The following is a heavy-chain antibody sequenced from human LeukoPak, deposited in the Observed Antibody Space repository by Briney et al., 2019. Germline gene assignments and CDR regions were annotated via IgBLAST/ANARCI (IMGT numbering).Heavy chain of an antibody. V-gene: IGHV4-59*12. J-gene: IGHJ5*02. CDR1: GGSISSYY. Sequence: PSETLSLTCTVSGGSISSYYWSWIRQPPGKGLEWIGYIYYSGSTNYNPSLKSRVTISVDTSKNQFSLKLSSVTAADTAVYYCARGQSYFNWFDPWGQGTLVTVSS. CDR2: IYYSGST. D-gene: IGHD2-21*01. CDR3: ARGQSYFNWFDP.